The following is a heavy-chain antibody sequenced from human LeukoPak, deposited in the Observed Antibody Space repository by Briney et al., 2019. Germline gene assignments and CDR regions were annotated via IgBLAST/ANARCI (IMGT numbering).Heavy chain of an antibody. V-gene: IGHV4-31*03. J-gene: IGHJ4*02. Sequence: PSQTLSLTCTVSGGSISSGGYYWSWIRQHPGKGLEWIGYIYYSGSTYYNPSLKSRVTISVDTSKNQFSLKLSSVTAADTAVYYCARDRGIAARPGSFDYWGQGTLVTVSS. D-gene: IGHD6-6*01. CDR2: IYYSGST. CDR1: GGSISSGGYY. CDR3: ARDRGIAARPGSFDY.